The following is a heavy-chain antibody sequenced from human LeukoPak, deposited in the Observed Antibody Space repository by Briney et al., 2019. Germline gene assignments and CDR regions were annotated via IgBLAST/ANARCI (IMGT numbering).Heavy chain of an antibody. J-gene: IGHJ5*02. D-gene: IGHD2-2*01. CDR1: GGSISSYY. Sequence: SETLSLTCTVSGGSISSYYWSWIRQPAGKGLEWIGRIYISGSTNYNPSLKSRVTMSVDTSKNQFSLKLSSVTAADTAVYYCARWGTYASTSNWFDPWGQGTLVTVSS. CDR2: IYISGST. V-gene: IGHV4-4*07. CDR3: ARWGTYASTSNWFDP.